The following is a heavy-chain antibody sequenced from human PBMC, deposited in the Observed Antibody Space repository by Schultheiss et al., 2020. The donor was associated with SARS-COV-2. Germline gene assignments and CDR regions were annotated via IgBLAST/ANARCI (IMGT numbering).Heavy chain of an antibody. V-gene: IGHV1-18*01. D-gene: IGHD3-10*01. CDR3: ARTGYYGSGTYYNY. CDR1: VYTFTSYG. Sequence: ASVKVSCKASVYTFTSYGISWVRQAPGQGLEWMGWISAYNGNTNFAQKLQGRVTMTTDTSTSTAYMELRSLRSDDTAVYYCARTGYYGSGTYYNYWGQGTLVTVSS. CDR2: ISAYNGNT. J-gene: IGHJ4*02.